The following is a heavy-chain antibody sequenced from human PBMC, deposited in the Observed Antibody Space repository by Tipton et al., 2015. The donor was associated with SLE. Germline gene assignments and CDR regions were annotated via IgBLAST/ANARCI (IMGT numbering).Heavy chain of an antibody. V-gene: IGHV4-59*08. Sequence: TLSLTCTVSGGSISSHYWSWIRQTPGKGLEWIGSIYHSGRTYYNPSLKSRVTISVDTSKNQFSLKLSSVTAADTAVYYCARAVAAVGYFDYWGQGTLVTVSS. J-gene: IGHJ4*02. D-gene: IGHD6-13*01. CDR2: IYHSGRT. CDR3: ARAVAAVGYFDY. CDR1: GGSISSHY.